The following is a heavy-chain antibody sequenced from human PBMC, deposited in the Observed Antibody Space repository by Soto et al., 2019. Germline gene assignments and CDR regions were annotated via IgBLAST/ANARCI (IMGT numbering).Heavy chain of an antibody. CDR3: SGGVGDAF. D-gene: IGHD1-26*01. CDR2: INQDGSEK. CDR1: ESTVSRDW. V-gene: IGHV3-7*04. Sequence: EVHLVESGGGLVQTGGSLRLSCAIFESTVSRDWMNWVRQAPGKGLEWVAHINQDGSEKYYVDSVKGRFTISRDNAKKSRYLQMNGLMPADSAMYYCSGGVGDAFWGQGTLVTVSS. J-gene: IGHJ4*02.